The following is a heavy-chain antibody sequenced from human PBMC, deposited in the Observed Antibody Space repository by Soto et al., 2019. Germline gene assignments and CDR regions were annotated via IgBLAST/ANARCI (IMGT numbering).Heavy chain of an antibody. CDR2: INPNRGGT. Sequence: ASVTVSCKASGYTFTGYYMHWVRQAPGQGLEWMGWINPNRGGTNYAQKFQGRVTMTRDTSISTAYMELSRLRSDDTAVYYCARGIEVGYCSGGSCYSEGDAFDIWGQGTMVTVSS. D-gene: IGHD2-15*01. CDR3: ARGIEVGYCSGGSCYSEGDAFDI. CDR1: GYTFTGYY. V-gene: IGHV1-2*02. J-gene: IGHJ3*02.